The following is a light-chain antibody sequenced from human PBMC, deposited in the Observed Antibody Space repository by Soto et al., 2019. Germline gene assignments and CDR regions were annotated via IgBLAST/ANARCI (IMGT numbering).Light chain of an antibody. Sequence: EVVLTQSPATLSLSPGERATLSCRASQSFNNYLAWYQQKPGQAPRLLIYVAANRAPGIPARFSGSGSGTDFTLTISSLEPEDFAVYYCQQRSNWPPVYTFGQGTKLEIK. CDR1: QSFNNY. CDR3: QQRSNWPPVYT. CDR2: VAA. V-gene: IGKV3-11*01. J-gene: IGKJ2*01.